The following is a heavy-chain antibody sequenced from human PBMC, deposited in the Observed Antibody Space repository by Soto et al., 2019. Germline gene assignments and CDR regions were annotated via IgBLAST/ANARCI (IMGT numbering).Heavy chain of an antibody. CDR2: ISYDGSNK. CDR1: GFTFSSYA. Sequence: SGGSLRLSCAASGFTFSSYAMHWVRQAPGKGLEWVAVISYDGSNKYYADSVKGRFTISRDNSKNTLYLQMNSLRAEDTAVYYCARDRCSSTSACYYYYGMDVWGQGTTVTVSS. CDR3: ARDRCSSTSACYYYYGMDV. V-gene: IGHV3-30-3*01. D-gene: IGHD2-2*01. J-gene: IGHJ6*02.